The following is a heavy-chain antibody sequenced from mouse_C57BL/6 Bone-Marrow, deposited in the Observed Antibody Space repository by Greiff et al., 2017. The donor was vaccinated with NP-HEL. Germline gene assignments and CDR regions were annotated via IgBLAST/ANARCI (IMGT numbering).Heavy chain of an antibody. D-gene: IGHD2-1*01. CDR3: ASFYYGNYFIFDY. V-gene: IGHV1-81*01. CDR2: IYHRSGNT. J-gene: IGHJ2*01. Sequence: QVQLQQSGAELARPGASVKLSCKASGYTFTSYGISWVKQRTGQGLEWIGEIYHRSGNTYYNEKFKGKATLTADKSSSTAYMELRSLTSEDSAVYFCASFYYGNYFIFDYWGQGTTLTVSS. CDR1: GYTFTSYG.